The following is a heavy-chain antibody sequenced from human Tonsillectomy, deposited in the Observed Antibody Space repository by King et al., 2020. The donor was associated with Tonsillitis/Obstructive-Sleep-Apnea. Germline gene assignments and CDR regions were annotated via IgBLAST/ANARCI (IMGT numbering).Heavy chain of an antibody. CDR3: ARDGVDFDTFDI. Sequence: LQLQESGPGLVKPSETLSLTCTVSGGSISVYYWSWIRQPPGKGLEWIGYIYSSGSTNYNPSLKSRVTISVDTSKNQFSLKLTSVTAADTAVYYCARDGVDFDTFDIWGQGIMVTVSS. CDR2: IYSSGST. CDR1: GGSISVYY. J-gene: IGHJ3*02. V-gene: IGHV4-59*01. D-gene: IGHD3-9*01.